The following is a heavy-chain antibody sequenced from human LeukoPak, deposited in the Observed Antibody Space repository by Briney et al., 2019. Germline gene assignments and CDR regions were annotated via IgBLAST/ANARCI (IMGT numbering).Heavy chain of an antibody. CDR1: GYTFTVYY. CDR2: INPNSGGT. CDR3: ARDGDYGGNGL. D-gene: IGHD4-23*01. J-gene: IGHJ4*02. Sequence: ASVTVSFTSSGYTFTVYYMHWVRQAPGQGLEWMGWINPNSGGTNYAQKFQGRVTMTRDTSISTAYMELSRLRSDDTAVYYCARDGDYGGNGLWGQGTLVTVSS. V-gene: IGHV1-2*02.